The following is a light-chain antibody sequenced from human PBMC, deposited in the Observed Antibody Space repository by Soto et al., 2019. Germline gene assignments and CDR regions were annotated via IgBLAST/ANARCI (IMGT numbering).Light chain of an antibody. J-gene: IGKJ1*01. CDR3: QQYNTYSMT. CDR2: GAS. CDR1: QSVSSSY. Sequence: EVVLRKSPVTLSLYTGERATLSCRASQSVSSSYLAWYQQKPGQAPRLLIYGASSRATGIPDRFSGSGSGTDFTLTISSLQPDDFATYYCQQYNTYSMTFGQGTKVDIK. V-gene: IGKV3-20*01.